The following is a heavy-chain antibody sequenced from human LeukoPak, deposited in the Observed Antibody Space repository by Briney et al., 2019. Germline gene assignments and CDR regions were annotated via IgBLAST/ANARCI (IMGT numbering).Heavy chain of an antibody. CDR3: ARGRGASGYYYEADFDY. Sequence: EASVKVSCKASGYTFTSYGINWVRQATGQGLEWMGWMNPNSGNTGYAQKFQGRVTMTRNTSISTAYMELSSLRSEDTAVYYCARGRGASGYYYEADFDYWGQGTLVTVSS. CDR1: GYTFTSYG. CDR2: MNPNSGNT. D-gene: IGHD3-22*01. J-gene: IGHJ4*02. V-gene: IGHV1-8*02.